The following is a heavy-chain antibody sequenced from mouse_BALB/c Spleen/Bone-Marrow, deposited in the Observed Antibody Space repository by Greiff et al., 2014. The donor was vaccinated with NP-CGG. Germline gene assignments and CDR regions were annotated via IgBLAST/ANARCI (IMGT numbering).Heavy chain of an antibody. CDR2: IWAGGST. V-gene: IGHV2-9*02. Sequence: LGVIWAGGSTNYNSALMSRLSISKDNSKSQVFLKMXGLQTDATAMYYCARDYGHYWFFDVWGAGTTVTVSS. D-gene: IGHD1-1*02. CDR3: ARDYGHYWFFDV. J-gene: IGHJ1*01.